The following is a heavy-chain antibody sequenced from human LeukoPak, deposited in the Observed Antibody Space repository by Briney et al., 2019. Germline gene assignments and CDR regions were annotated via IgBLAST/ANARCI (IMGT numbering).Heavy chain of an antibody. CDR2: ISSSSSTI. CDR3: ASHSGNYPRGYFDY. CDR1: GFTFSSYS. D-gene: IGHD1-26*01. Sequence: PGGSLRLSCAASGFTFSSYSMNWVRQAPGKGLEWVSYISSSSSTIYYADSVKGRFTISRDNAKNSLYLQMNSLRDEDAAVYYCASHSGNYPRGYFDYWGQGTLVTVSS. V-gene: IGHV3-48*02. J-gene: IGHJ4*02.